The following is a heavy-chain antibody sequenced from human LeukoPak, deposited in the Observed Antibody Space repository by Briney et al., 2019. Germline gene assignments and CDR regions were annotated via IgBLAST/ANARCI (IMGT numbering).Heavy chain of an antibody. D-gene: IGHD3-22*01. V-gene: IGHV3-23*01. CDR1: GFTFSSYA. CDR2: ISGSGGST. CDR3: AKSSYYDASGYYREFYFDS. J-gene: IGHJ4*02. Sequence: GGSLRLSCAASGFTFSSYAMSWVRQAPGKGLEWVSAISGSGGSTYYADSVKGRFTISRDKTKNTLYLQMNSLRAEDTAVYYCAKSSYYDASGYYREFYFDSWGQGTLVTVSS.